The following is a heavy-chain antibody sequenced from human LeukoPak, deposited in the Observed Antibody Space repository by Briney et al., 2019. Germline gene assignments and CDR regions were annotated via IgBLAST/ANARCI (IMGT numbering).Heavy chain of an antibody. CDR1: GGSISSYY. CDR3: ARRRSGTSSEFDP. J-gene: IGHJ5*02. D-gene: IGHD6-6*01. V-gene: IGHV4-59*08. CDR2: IYYSGST. Sequence: SQTLSLTCTVSGGSISSYYWSWIRRPPGKGLEWIGYIYYSGSTNYNPSLKSRVTISVDTSKNQFSLKRSSVTAADTAVYYCARRRSGTSSEFDPWGQGTLVTVSS.